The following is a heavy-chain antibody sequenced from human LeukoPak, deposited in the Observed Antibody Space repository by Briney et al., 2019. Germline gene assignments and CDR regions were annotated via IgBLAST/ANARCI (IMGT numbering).Heavy chain of an antibody. J-gene: IGHJ3*02. Sequence: GGSLRLSCAASGFTFDNYGMSWVRQAPGKGQEWVSSINWNGDSTTYADSVKGRFTISRDNAKKSLYLQMNSLRAEDTALYYCASATRGGVEAFDIWGQGTLVTVSS. CDR3: ASATRGGVEAFDI. CDR2: INWNGDST. V-gene: IGHV3-20*04. CDR1: GFTFDNYG. D-gene: IGHD3-16*01.